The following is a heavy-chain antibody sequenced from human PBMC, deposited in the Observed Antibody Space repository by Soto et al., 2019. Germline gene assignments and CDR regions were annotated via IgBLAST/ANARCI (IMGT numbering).Heavy chain of an antibody. CDR3: ARAHKWDGMDV. V-gene: IGHV4-31*03. D-gene: IGHD1-26*01. CDR1: GGSFSSDSFI. J-gene: IGHJ6*02. Sequence: QVQLQESGPGLVKPSQTLSLTCSVCGGSFSSDSFIWSWVRQFPGKGLEWSGYMNYSGTTSYNPPLRSRISMSVETAKNQLSLYLSSVAAGDPAVYYCARAHKWDGMDVLGPGATVTGS. CDR2: MNYSGTT.